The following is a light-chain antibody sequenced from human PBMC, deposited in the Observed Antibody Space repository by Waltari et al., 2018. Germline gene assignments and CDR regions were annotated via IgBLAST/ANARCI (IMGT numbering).Light chain of an antibody. CDR3: LQDYTYPFT. CDR2: AAR. V-gene: IGKV1-6*01. CDR1: QGVRLD. Sequence: AIQMTQSPSPLSASVGDRVIISCRASQGVRLDVRWYQQKAGKAPKLLIYAARSLQSGVPSRFSGSGSGTDFTLSISSLQPEDVATYYCLQDYTYPFTFGGGTKVEIK. J-gene: IGKJ4*01.